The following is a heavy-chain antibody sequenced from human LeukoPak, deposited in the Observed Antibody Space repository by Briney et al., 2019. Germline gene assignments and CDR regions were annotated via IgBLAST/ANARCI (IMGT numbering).Heavy chain of an antibody. V-gene: IGHV1-8*03. CDR1: GYTFTSYD. D-gene: IGHD6-6*01. Sequence: ASVKVSCKASGYTFTSYDINWVRQATGPGLEWVGGLNPNSGNTGYAQKFQGRVTITRNTSISTAYMELSSLRSEDTAVYYCARVSSIAARPSFGYWGQGTLVTVSS. CDR2: LNPNSGNT. J-gene: IGHJ4*02. CDR3: ARVSSIAARPSFGY.